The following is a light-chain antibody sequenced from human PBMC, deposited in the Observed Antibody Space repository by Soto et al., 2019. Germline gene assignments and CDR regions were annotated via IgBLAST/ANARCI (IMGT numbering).Light chain of an antibody. Sequence: DLQMTQSPSTLSASVGDRVTITFQASQDISNYLNWYQQKPGKAPKLLIYDASNLETGVPSRFSGSGSGTDFTFTISRLEPEDFAVYYCQQYGSSGTFGQGTKVDI. CDR2: DAS. CDR3: QQYGSSGT. V-gene: IGKV1-33*01. J-gene: IGKJ1*01. CDR1: QDISNY.